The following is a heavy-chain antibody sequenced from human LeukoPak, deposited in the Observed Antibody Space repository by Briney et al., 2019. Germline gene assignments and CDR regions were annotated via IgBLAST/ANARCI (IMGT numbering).Heavy chain of an antibody. D-gene: IGHD3-3*02. V-gene: IGHV3-7*03. CDR1: GFTFTNHW. CDR2: IKEDGSEK. Sequence: GGSLRLSCAASGFTFTNHWMSWVRQAPGKGLEWVAHIKEDGSEKYYVDSVKGRFTVSRDNVKNSLFLQMNSLRVDDTAVYYCAKSGSSVFWSWGQGTLVTVSS. J-gene: IGHJ5*02. CDR3: AKSGSSVFWS.